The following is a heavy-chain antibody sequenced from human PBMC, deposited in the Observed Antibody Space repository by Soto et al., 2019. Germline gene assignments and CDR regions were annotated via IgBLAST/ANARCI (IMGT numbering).Heavy chain of an antibody. V-gene: IGHV3-23*01. CDR2: ISGSGGST. CDR1: GFTFSSYA. D-gene: IGHD3-16*01. J-gene: IGHJ4*02. CDR3: AKRLWAVGGPFHY. Sequence: GGSLRLSCAASGFTFSSYAMSWVRQAPGKGLEWVSDISGSGGSTYYADSVKGRFTVSRDNSRNTLYLQLSSLRVDDTAVYYCAKRLWAVGGPFHYWGQGTLVTVS.